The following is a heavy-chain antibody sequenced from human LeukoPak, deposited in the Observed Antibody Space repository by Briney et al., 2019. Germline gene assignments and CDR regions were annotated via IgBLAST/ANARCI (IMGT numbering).Heavy chain of an antibody. CDR2: IYTSGST. Sequence: PSETLSLTCTVSGGSISSGSYYWSWIRQPAGKGLEWIGRIYTSGSTNYNPSLKSRVIISVDTSKNQFSLKLSSVTAADTAVYYCARHNDYYVVGGMDVWGQGTTVTVSS. CDR1: GGSISSGSYY. CDR3: ARHNDYYVVGGMDV. J-gene: IGHJ6*02. D-gene: IGHD3-10*02. V-gene: IGHV4-61*02.